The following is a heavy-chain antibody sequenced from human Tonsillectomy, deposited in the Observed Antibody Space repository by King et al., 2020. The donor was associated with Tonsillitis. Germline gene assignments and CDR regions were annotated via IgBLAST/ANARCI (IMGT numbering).Heavy chain of an antibody. CDR1: GGSISSYY. CDR3: ARGSNIAAAGTGYYFDY. V-gene: IGHV4-59*01. Sequence: QLQESGPGLVKPSETLSLTCTVSGGSISSYYWSWIRQPPGKGLEWLGYIYDSGSTNYNPSLKSRGTISVDTSKNQLYLKLSSVTAADTAVYYCARGSNIAAAGTGYYFDYWGQGTLVTVSS. CDR2: IYDSGST. D-gene: IGHD6-13*01. J-gene: IGHJ4*02.